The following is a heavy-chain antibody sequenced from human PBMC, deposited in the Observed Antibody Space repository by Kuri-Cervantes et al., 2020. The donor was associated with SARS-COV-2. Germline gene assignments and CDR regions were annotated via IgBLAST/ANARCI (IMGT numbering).Heavy chain of an antibody. D-gene: IGHD3-22*01. Sequence: GGSLRLSCAASGFTFSSYWMHWVRQAPGKGLVWVSRINSDGSSTSYADSVKGRFTISRDNAKNTLYPQMNSLRAEDTAVYYCAREFRDYYDSSGYFDYWGQGTLVTVSS. CDR2: INSDGSST. CDR3: AREFRDYYDSSGYFDY. CDR1: GFTFSSYW. J-gene: IGHJ4*02. V-gene: IGHV3-74*01.